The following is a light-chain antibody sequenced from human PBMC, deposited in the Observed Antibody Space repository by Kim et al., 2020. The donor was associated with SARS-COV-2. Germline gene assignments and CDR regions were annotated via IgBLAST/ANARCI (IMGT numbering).Light chain of an antibody. J-gene: IGKJ1*01. Sequence: LSPGNRATLSCRASQSISSSHLAWYQQKPGQAPSLVIYGASTRATGIPDRFSGSGSGTDFTLTISRLEPEDFAVYYCQHYGTSPWTFGQGTKLEIK. CDR2: GAS. CDR3: QHYGTSPWT. V-gene: IGKV3-20*01. CDR1: QSISSSH.